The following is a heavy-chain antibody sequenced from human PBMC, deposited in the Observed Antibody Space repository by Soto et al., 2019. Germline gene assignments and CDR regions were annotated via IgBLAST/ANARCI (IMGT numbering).Heavy chain of an antibody. CDR1: GYTFTGYY. D-gene: IGHD6-6*01. CDR3: ARGSRGWCIEARPDGFDP. Sequence: ASVKVSCKASGYTFTGYYMHWVRQAPGQGLEWMGWINPNSGGTNYAQKFQGWVTMTRDTSISTAYMELSRLRSDDTAVYYCARGSRGWCIEARPDGFDPRGQRTVVTVSS. CDR2: INPNSGGT. V-gene: IGHV1-2*04. J-gene: IGHJ5*02.